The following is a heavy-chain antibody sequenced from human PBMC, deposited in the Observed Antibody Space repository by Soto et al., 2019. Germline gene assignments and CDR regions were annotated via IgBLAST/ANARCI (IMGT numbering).Heavy chain of an antibody. V-gene: IGHV2-5*01. CDR2: IYWNDDK. J-gene: IGHJ6*01. CDR3: PPKLRYLDTLDV. Sequence: QITLEESAPTLVRPTQTLTLSCIFSGFSLSTGGVAVGWIRQPPGKALEWLALIYWNDDKLYSPSLKTRLTVTKDTSKNKLVLTMTNVDPVATATYYCPPKLRYLDTLDVWGRGTPVTVPS. CDR1: GFSLSTGGVA. D-gene: IGHD3-9*01.